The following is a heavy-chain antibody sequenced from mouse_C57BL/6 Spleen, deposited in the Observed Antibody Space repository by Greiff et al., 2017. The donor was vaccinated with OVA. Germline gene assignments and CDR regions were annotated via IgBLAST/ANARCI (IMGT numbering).Heavy chain of an antibody. Sequence: VQLQQSGAELMKPGASVKLSCKATGYTFTGYWIEWVKQRPGHGLEWIGEILPGSGSTNSNEKFKGTATFTASTSSNTAYMQLSSLTPEDSAIYYCARSGGGYYVDYWGQGTTLTVSS. V-gene: IGHV1-9*01. CDR3: ARSGGGYYVDY. CDR1: GYTFTGYW. CDR2: ILPGSGST. D-gene: IGHD1-1*02. J-gene: IGHJ2*01.